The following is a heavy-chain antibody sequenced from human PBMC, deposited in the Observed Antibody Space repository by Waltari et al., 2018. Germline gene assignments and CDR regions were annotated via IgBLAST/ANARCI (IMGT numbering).Heavy chain of an antibody. CDR3: ARHEGTADGSGLGVSDY. Sequence: VQLLQSCAEVTQPGESLKISCKGPGYSFTSFSIGPVRPIPATALEWMGMIYPGDSDTRYSPSFQGQVTISADKSISTAYLQWSSLKASDTAMYYCARHEGTADGSGLGVSDYWGQGTLVTVSS. V-gene: IGHV5-51*01. CDR2: IYPGDSDT. D-gene: IGHD3-10*01. J-gene: IGHJ4*02. CDR1: GYSFTSFS.